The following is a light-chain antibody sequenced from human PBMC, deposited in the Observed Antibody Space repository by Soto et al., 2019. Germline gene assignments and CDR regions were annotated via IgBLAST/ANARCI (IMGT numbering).Light chain of an antibody. V-gene: IGKV3-20*01. CDR3: QQYGSSPRT. CDR2: GAS. J-gene: IGKJ5*01. Sequence: EIVLTQSPGTLSLYPGERATLSCRASQSVSSSFLAWYQQKVGQAPRLLIYGASSRATGIPDRFSGSGSGTDFTLTISRLEPEDFAVYYCQQYGSSPRTFGQGTRLEIK. CDR1: QSVSSSF.